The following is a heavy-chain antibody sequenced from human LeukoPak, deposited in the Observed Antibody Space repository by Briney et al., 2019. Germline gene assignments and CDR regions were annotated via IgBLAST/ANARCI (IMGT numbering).Heavy chain of an antibody. D-gene: IGHD4-11*01. Sequence: ASVKVSCKASGYTFTNYGISWVRQAPGQGLRWMGWISPYNGKTNYAQKLQGRVTLTTDTSTNTVDMELRSLRSDDTAVYYCVREETVKGAFDIWGQGTRVTVSS. CDR1: GYTFTNYG. CDR3: VREETVKGAFDI. V-gene: IGHV1-18*01. CDR2: ISPYNGKT. J-gene: IGHJ3*02.